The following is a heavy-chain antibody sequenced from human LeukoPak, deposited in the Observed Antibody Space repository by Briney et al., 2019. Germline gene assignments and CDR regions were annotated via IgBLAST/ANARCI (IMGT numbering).Heavy chain of an antibody. D-gene: IGHD2-15*01. Sequence: GGSLRLSCAASGFTFSNYFMHWVRQAPGKGLVWVSRINSDGTSTMYADSVKGRFTISRDNAKNMLYMQMNSLRDEDKAVYYCARRVDATRWFDPWGQGTLVTVSS. CDR2: INSDGTST. CDR1: GFTFSNYF. V-gene: IGHV3-74*03. J-gene: IGHJ5*02. CDR3: ARRVDATRWFDP.